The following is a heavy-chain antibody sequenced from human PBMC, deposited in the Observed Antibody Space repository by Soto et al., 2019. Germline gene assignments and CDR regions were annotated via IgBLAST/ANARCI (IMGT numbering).Heavy chain of an antibody. CDR2: IIPMFGTT. Sequence: QVQLVQSGAEVRKPGSSVKVFCKASGGTFSRYAINWVREAPGQGLEWMGGIIPMFGTTNYAQKFKGRVTITADESTSTVYMELNTLRSEDAAVYYCARASIHGSSWYFWFDPWGQGTLVTVSS. J-gene: IGHJ5*01. CDR3: ARASIHGSSWYFWFDP. CDR1: GGTFSRYA. D-gene: IGHD6-13*01. V-gene: IGHV1-69*01.